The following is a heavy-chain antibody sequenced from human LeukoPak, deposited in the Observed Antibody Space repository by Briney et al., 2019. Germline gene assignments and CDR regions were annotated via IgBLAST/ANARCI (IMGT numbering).Heavy chain of an antibody. CDR2: IKQDGSEK. CDR1: GFTFSSYA. Sequence: GGSLRLSCAASGFTFSSYAMCWVRQAPGKGLEWVANIKQDGSEKYYVDSVKGRFTISRDNAKNSLYLQMNSLRAEDTAVYYCARGLPGIAVAWGQGTLVTVSS. V-gene: IGHV3-7*01. CDR3: ARGLPGIAVA. D-gene: IGHD6-19*01. J-gene: IGHJ4*02.